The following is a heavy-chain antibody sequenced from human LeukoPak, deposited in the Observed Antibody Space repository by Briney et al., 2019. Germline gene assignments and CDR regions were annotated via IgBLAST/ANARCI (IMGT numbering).Heavy chain of an antibody. D-gene: IGHD3-22*01. CDR3: AKPSWGSYSSGYIA. CDR2: ISGSGGST. Sequence: GGSLRLSCAASGFTFNSYGMTWVRQAPGKGLEWVSTISGSGGSTYYADSVKGRFTISRDNSKNTLYLQMNSLRAEDTAVYYCAKPSWGSYSSGYIAWGRGTLVTVS. J-gene: IGHJ5*02. V-gene: IGHV3-23*01. CDR1: GFTFNSYG.